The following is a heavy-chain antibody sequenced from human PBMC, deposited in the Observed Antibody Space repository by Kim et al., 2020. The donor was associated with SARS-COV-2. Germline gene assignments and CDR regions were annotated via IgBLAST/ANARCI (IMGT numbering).Heavy chain of an antibody. D-gene: IGHD1-26*01. V-gene: IGHV3-23*01. CDR2: ISVSGNTI. Sequence: GGSLRLSCAASGFTFDNSAMTWVRQISGKGLEWVSSISVSGNTIYYAGSVKGRFTISRDNSKKTLYLQMDSLTAGDTARYYCAKINGVGELPDGWLDPWG. CDR1: GFTFDNSA. J-gene: IGHJ5*02. CDR3: AKINGVGELPDGWLDP.